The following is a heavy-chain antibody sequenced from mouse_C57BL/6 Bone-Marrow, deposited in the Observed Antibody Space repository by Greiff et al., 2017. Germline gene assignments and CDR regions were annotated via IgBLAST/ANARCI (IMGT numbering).Heavy chain of an antibody. Sequence: QVQLQQSGAELARPGASVKLSCKASGYTFTSYGISWVKQSTGQGLEWIGEIYPRSGNTYYNEKFKGKATLTADKSSSTAYMELRSLTSEDSAVYFCAREGDMGYGYLYAMDYWGQGTSVTVSS. CDR1: GYTFTSYG. J-gene: IGHJ4*01. CDR2: IYPRSGNT. D-gene: IGHD2-2*01. V-gene: IGHV1-81*01. CDR3: AREGDMGYGYLYAMDY.